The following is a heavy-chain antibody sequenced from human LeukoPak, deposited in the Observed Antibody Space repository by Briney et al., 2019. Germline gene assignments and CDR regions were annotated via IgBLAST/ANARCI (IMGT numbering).Heavy chain of an antibody. V-gene: IGHV4-39*07. CDR2: IYYSGST. D-gene: IGHD3-22*01. CDR3: ARGEDYYDSSGYYTTGAFDI. Sequence: SETLSLTCTVSGGSISSSSYSWGWIRQPPGKGLEWIGSIYYSGSTYYNPSLKSRVTISVDTSKNQFSLKLSSVTAADTAVYYCARGEDYYDSSGYYTTGAFDIWGQGTMVTVSS. CDR1: GGSISSSSYS. J-gene: IGHJ3*02.